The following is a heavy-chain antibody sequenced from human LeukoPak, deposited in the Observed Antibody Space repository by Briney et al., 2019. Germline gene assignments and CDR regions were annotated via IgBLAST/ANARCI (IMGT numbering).Heavy chain of an antibody. Sequence: DGSLPVSRAASGFTFSTYSMNWVRQAPGKGLEWVSSLSSSSTYVYHADSVKARFPITRDNAKNSLYLQMNSLRAEDTAVYYCARVRCSGGGCFYNFDYWGQG. J-gene: IGHJ4*02. CDR2: LSSSSTYV. V-gene: IGHV3-21*01. D-gene: IGHD2-15*01. CDR3: ARVRCSGGGCFYNFDY. CDR1: GFTFSTYS.